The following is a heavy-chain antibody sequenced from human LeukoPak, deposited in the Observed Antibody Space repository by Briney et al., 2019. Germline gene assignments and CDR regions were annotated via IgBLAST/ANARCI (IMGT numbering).Heavy chain of an antibody. CDR1: GYTFTGYD. D-gene: IGHD3-22*01. CDR3: ARGPYYYDSSGYHAIDY. CDR2: MNPNSGNT. Sequence: ASVKVSCKASGYTFTGYDINGLRQATGQGLEWLGWMNPNSGNTGYAQKFQGRVTMTRNTSISTAYMELSSLRSEDTAVYYCARGPYYYDSSGYHAIDYWGQGTLVTVSS. V-gene: IGHV1-8*01. J-gene: IGHJ4*02.